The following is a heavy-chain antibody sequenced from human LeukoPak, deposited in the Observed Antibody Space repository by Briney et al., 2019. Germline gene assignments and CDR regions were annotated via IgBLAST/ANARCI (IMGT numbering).Heavy chain of an antibody. CDR2: INSDGSST. J-gene: IGHJ4*02. D-gene: IGHD6-6*01. CDR1: GFTFSSYW. Sequence: GGSLRLSCAASGFTFSSYWIHWVRQAPGKGLVWVSRINSDGSSTSYADSVKGRFTISRDNAKNTLYLRMNSLRAEDTAVYYCVTRMSSSSLLDYWGQGTLVTVSS. CDR3: VTRMSSSSLLDY. V-gene: IGHV3-74*01.